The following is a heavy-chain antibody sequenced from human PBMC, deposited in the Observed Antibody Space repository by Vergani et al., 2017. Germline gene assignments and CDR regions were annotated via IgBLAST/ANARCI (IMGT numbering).Heavy chain of an antibody. J-gene: IGHJ4*02. Sequence: EVQLVESGGVVVQPGGSLRLSCAASGFTFSSYAMSWVRQAPGKGLEWVSAISGSGGSTYYADSVKGRFTISRDNSKNTLYLQMNSLRAEDTAVYYCAKSRILSNNWNSPIFDYWGQGTLVTVSS. V-gene: IGHV3-23*04. CDR1: GFTFSSYA. CDR3: AKSRILSNNWNSPIFDY. CDR2: ISGSGGST. D-gene: IGHD1-7*01.